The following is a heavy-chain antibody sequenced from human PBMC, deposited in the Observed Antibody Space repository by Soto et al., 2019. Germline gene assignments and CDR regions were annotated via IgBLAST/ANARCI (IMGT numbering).Heavy chain of an antibody. Sequence: SETLSLTCTVSGGSISSYYWSWIRQPPGKGLEWIGYIYYSGSTNYNPSLKSRVTISVDTSKSQFSLKLSSVTAADTAVYYCARDIAKFDYWGQGTLVTVSS. CDR3: ARDIAKFDY. CDR1: GGSISSYY. J-gene: IGHJ4*02. V-gene: IGHV4-59*01. CDR2: IYYSGST. D-gene: IGHD6-13*01.